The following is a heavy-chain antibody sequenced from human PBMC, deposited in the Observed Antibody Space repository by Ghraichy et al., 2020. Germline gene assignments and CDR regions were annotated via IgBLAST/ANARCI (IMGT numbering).Heavy chain of an antibody. D-gene: IGHD3-9*01. Sequence: ASVKVSCKASGYTFTSYDINWVRQATGQVLEWMGWMNPNSGNTGYAQKFQGRVTMTRNTSISTAYMELSSLRSEDTAVYYCARGALSQNPHFQHWGQGTLVTVSS. J-gene: IGHJ1*01. CDR1: GYTFTSYD. CDR2: MNPNSGNT. V-gene: IGHV1-8*01. CDR3: ARGALSQNPHFQH.